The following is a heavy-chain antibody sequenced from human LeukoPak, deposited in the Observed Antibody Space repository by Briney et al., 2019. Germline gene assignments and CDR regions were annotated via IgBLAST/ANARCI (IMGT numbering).Heavy chain of an antibody. CDR2: ISNSGDTI. CDR3: ARAYFWSGYFDS. J-gene: IGHJ4*02. Sequence: GGSLRLSCAASGFTFTDYYMSWIRQAPEKGLEYVSYISNSGDTISYAASVRGRFTISRDNAKNSLYLQMSSLRTEDTAVYYCARAYFWSGYFDSWGQGTLVTVSS. D-gene: IGHD3-3*01. V-gene: IGHV3-11*04. CDR1: GFTFTDYY.